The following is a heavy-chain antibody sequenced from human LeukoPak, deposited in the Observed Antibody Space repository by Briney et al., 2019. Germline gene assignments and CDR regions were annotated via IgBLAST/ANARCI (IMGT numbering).Heavy chain of an antibody. CDR1: GYTFTSYG. CDR2: ISAYNGNT. D-gene: IGHD3-10*01. CDR3: ARGYIPMVRGVITLDY. Sequence: ASGKVSCKASGYTFTSYGISWVRQAPGQGLEWMGWISAYNGNTNYAQKLQGRVTMTTDTSTSTAYMELRSLRSDDTAVYYCARGYIPMVRGVITLDYWGQGTLVTVSS. V-gene: IGHV1-18*01. J-gene: IGHJ4*02.